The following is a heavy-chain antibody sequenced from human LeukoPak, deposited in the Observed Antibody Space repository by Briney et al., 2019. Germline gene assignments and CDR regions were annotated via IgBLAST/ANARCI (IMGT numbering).Heavy chain of an antibody. CDR2: IKQDGSEK. CDR1: GFTFSSYA. V-gene: IGHV3-7*01. CDR3: ARSRGSGSRPWDY. Sequence: GRSLRLSCAASGFTFSSYAMHWVRQAPGKGLEWVANIKQDGSEKYYVDSVKGRFTISRDNAKNSLYLQMNSLRAEDTAVYYCARSRGSGSRPWDYWGQGTLVTVSS. D-gene: IGHD1-26*01. J-gene: IGHJ4*02.